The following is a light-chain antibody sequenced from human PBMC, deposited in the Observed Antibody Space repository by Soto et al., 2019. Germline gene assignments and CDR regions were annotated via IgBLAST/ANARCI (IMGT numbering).Light chain of an antibody. Sequence: QSVLTQTPSASGTPGQRVTISCSGSSSNIGSNIVNWYQQLPGTAPKLLIYSNSQRPSGVPDRFSASKSGSSASLAISSIQSEDEADYYCAAWDDSLNAYVFGTGTKVTVL. V-gene: IGLV1-44*01. CDR2: SNS. CDR1: SSNIGSNI. CDR3: AAWDDSLNAYV. J-gene: IGLJ1*01.